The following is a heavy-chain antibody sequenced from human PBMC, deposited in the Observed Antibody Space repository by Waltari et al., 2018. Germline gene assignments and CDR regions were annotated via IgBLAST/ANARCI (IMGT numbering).Heavy chain of an antibody. D-gene: IGHD3-10*01. CDR3: ATGALQGY. CDR2: IYHSGST. Sequence: QVQLQESGPGLVKPSETLSLTCAVSGYSISSGYYWGWIRQPPGKVLEWIGSIYHSGSTYYNPSLMSRVTISVDTSKNQFSLKLSAVTAADTAVYYCATGALQGYWGQGTLVTVSS. J-gene: IGHJ4*02. V-gene: IGHV4-38-2*01. CDR1: GYSISSGYY.